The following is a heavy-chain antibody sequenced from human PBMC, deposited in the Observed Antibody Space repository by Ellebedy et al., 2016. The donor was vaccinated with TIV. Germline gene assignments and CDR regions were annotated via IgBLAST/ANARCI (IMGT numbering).Heavy chain of an antibody. Sequence: AASVKVSCKPSGYVFDSFFLAWARQAPGQGLEWMGWINPVSGATHYAQSLQGRLTMTRDTSIGTAYMELGSLQSDDTAIYYCVRSRAYHFDNWGEGTLVTVSS. CDR1: GYVFDSFF. CDR3: VRSRAYHFDN. J-gene: IGHJ4*02. V-gene: IGHV1-2*02. D-gene: IGHD2-2*01. CDR2: INPVSGAT.